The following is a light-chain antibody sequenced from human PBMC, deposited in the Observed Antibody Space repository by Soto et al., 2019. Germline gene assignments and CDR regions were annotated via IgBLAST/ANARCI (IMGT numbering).Light chain of an antibody. V-gene: IGKV1-12*01. J-gene: IGKJ4*01. CDR3: QPANSFPLT. CDR1: QDISSW. Sequence: DIQMIQYPSSVSESVGDRVTITCRASQDISSWLAWYQQKAGKAPKLLIYAPSSLHSGVPARFSGSDSGTDLTLTISSVQPEDSATYYCQPANSFPLTFGGGTKVEI. CDR2: APS.